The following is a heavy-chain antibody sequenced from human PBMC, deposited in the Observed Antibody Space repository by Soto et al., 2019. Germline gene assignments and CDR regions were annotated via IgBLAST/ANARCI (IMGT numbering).Heavy chain of an antibody. CDR2: IYYSGST. V-gene: IGHV4-30-4*01. CDR1: GGSISSGDYY. D-gene: IGHD4-17*01. J-gene: IGHJ4*02. Sequence: SETLSLTCTVSGGSISSGDYYYTWIRQPPGKGLEWIGYIYYSGSTYYNPSLKSRLTISVDTSKNQFSLRLRSVTAADTAVYYCSREPVEDYGDYRDYWGQGTLVTVSS. CDR3: SREPVEDYGDYRDY.